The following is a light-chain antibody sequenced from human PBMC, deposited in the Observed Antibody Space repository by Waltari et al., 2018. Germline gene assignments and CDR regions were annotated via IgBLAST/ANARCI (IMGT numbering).Light chain of an antibody. V-gene: IGKV3-15*01. CDR1: QNIYTN. CDR3: QQYNSWLTWT. Sequence: ELMMTQSPATLSVSPGDRATLSCRASQNIYTNLAWYQQKPGQTPRLLIYGASTRPTGIPARFSGSGSGTEFTLTINSLQSEDFAVYYCQQYNSWLTWTFGQGTKVEIK. J-gene: IGKJ1*01. CDR2: GAS.